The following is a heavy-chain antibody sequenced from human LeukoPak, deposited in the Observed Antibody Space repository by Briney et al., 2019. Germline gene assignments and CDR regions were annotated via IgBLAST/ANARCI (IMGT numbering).Heavy chain of an antibody. CDR2: IYHSGST. CDR1: GYSISSGYY. D-gene: IGHD6-19*01. J-gene: IGHJ4*02. Sequence: PSETLSLTCAVSGYSISSGYYWGWIRQPPGKGLEWIRSIYHSGSTYYNPSLKSRVTISVDTSKNQFSLKLSSVTAADTAVYYCARGIAVAGFDYWGQGTLVTVSS. CDR3: ARGIAVAGFDY. V-gene: IGHV4-38-2*01.